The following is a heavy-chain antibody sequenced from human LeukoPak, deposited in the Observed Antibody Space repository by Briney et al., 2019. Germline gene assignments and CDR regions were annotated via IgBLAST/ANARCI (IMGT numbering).Heavy chain of an antibody. J-gene: IGHJ4*02. V-gene: IGHV3-20*04. CDR2: INWNGGST. D-gene: IGHD3-22*01. CDR1: GFTFDDYG. Sequence: GGSLRLSCAVSGFTFDDYGMSWVRQAPGKGLEWVSGINWNGGSTGYADSVKGRFTISRDNAKNSLYLQMNSLRAEDTALYYCARGPYDSSGYYCPLDYWGQGTLVTVSS. CDR3: ARGPYDSSGYYCPLDY.